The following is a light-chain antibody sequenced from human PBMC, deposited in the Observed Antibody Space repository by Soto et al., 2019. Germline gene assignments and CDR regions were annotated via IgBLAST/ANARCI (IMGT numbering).Light chain of an antibody. CDR2: DAS. CDR3: QQYNSYSLT. Sequence: DIQMTQSPSTLSASVGDRVTITCRASRSISSWLAWYQQKPGKAPKLLIYDASSLESRVPSRFSGSGSGTEFTLTISSRQPDDFATYYCQQYNSYSLTFGQGTKVEIK. J-gene: IGKJ1*01. V-gene: IGKV1-5*01. CDR1: RSISSW.